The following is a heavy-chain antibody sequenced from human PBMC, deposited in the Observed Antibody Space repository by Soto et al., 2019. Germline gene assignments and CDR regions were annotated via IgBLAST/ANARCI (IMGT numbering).Heavy chain of an antibody. CDR3: ARHDAGTQMAGSWYFDL. Sequence: SETLSLTCTVSGGSISSYYWSWIRQPPGKGLEWIGYIYYSGSTNYNPSLKSRVTISVDTSKNQFSLKLSSVTAADTAVYYCARHDAGTQMAGSWYFDLWGRGTLVTVSS. D-gene: IGHD3-10*01. CDR1: GGSISSYY. CDR2: IYYSGST. V-gene: IGHV4-59*08. J-gene: IGHJ2*01.